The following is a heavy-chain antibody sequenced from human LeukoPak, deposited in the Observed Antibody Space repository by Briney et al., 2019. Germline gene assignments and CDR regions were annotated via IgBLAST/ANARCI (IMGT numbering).Heavy chain of an antibody. J-gene: IGHJ6*02. D-gene: IGHD2-21*01. CDR1: GFTFSSYA. V-gene: IGHV3-23*01. Sequence: PGGSLTLSCAASGFTFSSYAMSWVRQAPGKGREGVAAISGSGGSTYYADSVKGRFTISRDNSKNTLYLQMNSLRAEDTAVYYCAKVLLDYYYGMDVWGQGTAVTVSS. CDR3: AKVLLDYYYGMDV. CDR2: ISGSGGST.